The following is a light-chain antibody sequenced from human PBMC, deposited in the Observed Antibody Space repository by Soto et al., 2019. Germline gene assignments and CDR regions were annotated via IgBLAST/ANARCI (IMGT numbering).Light chain of an antibody. CDR2: DVS. CDR3: PQYDTDCT. CDR1: QSISRW. V-gene: IGKV1-5*01. J-gene: IGKJ1*01. Sequence: IQMTQSTSTLSASVGDRVTSTCRASQSISRWLAWYQQKPGKAPKLLIYDVSNLQSGVPSRFSGSRSGTEFTLTLSSLQPDDIATYYSPQYDTDCTFGQGNKWIS.